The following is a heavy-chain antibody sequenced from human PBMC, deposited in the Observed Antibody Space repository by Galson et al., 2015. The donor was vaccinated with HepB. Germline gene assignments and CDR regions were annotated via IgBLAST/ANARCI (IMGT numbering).Heavy chain of an antibody. V-gene: IGHV1-18*01. CDR1: GYTFNTYG. CDR3: ASHTHDNVGWYDDKY. J-gene: IGHJ4*02. CDR2: ISAYNGDT. Sequence: SVKVSCKASGYTFNTYGISWVRQAPGQGLEWMGWISAYNGDTRFAQKFQGRVSMTTETSTSTAYMELTSLRSDDTAVYYCASHTHDNVGWYDDKYWGQGTLVTVSS. D-gene: IGHD6-19*01.